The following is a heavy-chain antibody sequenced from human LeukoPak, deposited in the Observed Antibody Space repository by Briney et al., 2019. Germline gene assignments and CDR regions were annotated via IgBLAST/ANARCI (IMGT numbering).Heavy chain of an antibody. D-gene: IGHD5-12*01. V-gene: IGHV4-59*08. CDR2: IYYSGSN. Sequence: SETLSLTCTVSGASISSYYWSWIRQPPGKGLEWIGYIYYSGSNNYNPSLKSRVTISVDTTKNQFSLKLSSVTAADTAVYYCASGGYGYYYGMDVWGQGTTVTVSS. CDR3: ASGGYGYYYGMDV. J-gene: IGHJ6*02. CDR1: GASISSYY.